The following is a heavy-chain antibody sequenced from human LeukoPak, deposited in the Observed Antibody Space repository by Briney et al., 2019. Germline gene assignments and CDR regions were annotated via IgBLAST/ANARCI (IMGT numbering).Heavy chain of an antibody. CDR3: AKDSYYDSSGYGYYFDY. Sequence: ASVKVSCKVSGYTLTELSMHWVRQAPGKGLEWMGGFDPEDGETIYAQKFQGRVAMTEDTSTDTAYMELSSLRSEDTAVYYCAKDSYYDSSGYGYYFDYWGQGTLVTVSS. V-gene: IGHV1-24*01. D-gene: IGHD3-22*01. J-gene: IGHJ4*02. CDR2: FDPEDGET. CDR1: GYTLTELS.